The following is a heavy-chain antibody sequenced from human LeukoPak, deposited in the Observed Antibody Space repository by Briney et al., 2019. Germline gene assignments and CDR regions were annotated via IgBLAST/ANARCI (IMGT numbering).Heavy chain of an antibody. J-gene: IGHJ4*02. Sequence: SGGSLRLSCAASGFTFSSYGMSWVRQAPGKGLEWVSAISGSGGSTYYADSVKGRFTISRDNSKNTLYLQMNSLRAEDTAVYYCAASLLSITMVRGVTRPPLGYWGQGTLVTVSS. V-gene: IGHV3-23*01. CDR2: ISGSGGST. CDR3: AASLLSITMVRGVTRPPLGY. CDR1: GFTFSSYG. D-gene: IGHD3-10*01.